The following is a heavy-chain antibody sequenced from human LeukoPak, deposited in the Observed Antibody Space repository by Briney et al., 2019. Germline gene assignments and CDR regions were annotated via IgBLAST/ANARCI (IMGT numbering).Heavy chain of an antibody. D-gene: IGHD5-18*01. Sequence: SETLSLTCAVYGGSFSGYYWSWIRQPPGKGLEWIGEINHSGSTNYNPSLKSRVTISVDTSKNQFSLKLSSVTAADTAVYYCARFPLHSYGYVRRPTAIDYWGQGTLVTVSS. V-gene: IGHV4-34*01. CDR2: INHSGST. CDR1: GGSFSGYY. J-gene: IGHJ4*02. CDR3: ARFPLHSYGYVRRPTAIDY.